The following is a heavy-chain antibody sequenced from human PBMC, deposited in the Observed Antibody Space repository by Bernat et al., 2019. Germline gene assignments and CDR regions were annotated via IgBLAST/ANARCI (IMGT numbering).Heavy chain of an antibody. V-gene: IGHV4-59*08. J-gene: IGHJ6*03. CDR3: ARLVHSNFYYYYYYMDV. D-gene: IGHD3-10*01. Sequence: GWGPGLVKGSETLSLTGAVAGGSISSYYWSWIRQPPGKGLEWIGDIYYSGSTNYNPSLKSRVTISVDTSKNQFSLKLSSVTAADSAVYYCARLVHSNFYYYYYYMDVWGKGTTVTVSS. CDR1: GGSISSYY. CDR2: IYYSGST.